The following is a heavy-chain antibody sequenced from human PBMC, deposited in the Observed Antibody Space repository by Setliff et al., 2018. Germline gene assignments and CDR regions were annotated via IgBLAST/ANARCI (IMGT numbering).Heavy chain of an antibody. V-gene: IGHV1-18*01. Sequence: ASVKVSCKTSGFRFTNFGFSWVRQAPGQGLEWLGSISPYSGNTNYPQNLQGRVAMTTDTSTSTAYMELSRLRSDDTAVYYCARDLGGIWKTYFDYWGQGTLVTVSS. CDR3: ARDLGGIWKTYFDY. CDR1: GFRFTNFG. J-gene: IGHJ4*02. CDR2: ISPYSGNT. D-gene: IGHD1-1*01.